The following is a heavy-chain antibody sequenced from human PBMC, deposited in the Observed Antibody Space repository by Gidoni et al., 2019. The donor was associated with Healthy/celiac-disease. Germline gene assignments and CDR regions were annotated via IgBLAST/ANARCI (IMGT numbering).Heavy chain of an antibody. D-gene: IGHD5-18*01. CDR3: ARGSDSNNDAFDI. J-gene: IGHJ3*02. Sequence: VQLVESWGGVVRPGRSPILPLASSGLTFSSYAMHWVRQAPGKGLEWVAVISYDGNNKYYADAVKGRITITKDNSKNSLYLQMSSLSAEDTALYCCARGSDSNNDAFDIWGRGTMVTVSS. CDR1: GLTFSSYA. V-gene: IGHV3-30*04. CDR2: ISYDGNNK.